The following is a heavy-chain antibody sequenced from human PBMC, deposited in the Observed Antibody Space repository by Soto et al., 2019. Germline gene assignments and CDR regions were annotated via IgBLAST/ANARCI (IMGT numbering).Heavy chain of an antibody. CDR3: ARGRTVRNYADDSSDYFYFFDY. Sequence: ASETLSLTCTVSGDSISTFYWGWMRQSPGKELEWIGYVYYTGSTNYNPSLKSRVTISVDRSKNQFSLKLTSANAADTAVYYCARGRTVRNYADDSSDYFYFFDYWGQGTQVTVSS. CDR2: VYYTGST. CDR1: GDSISTFY. J-gene: IGHJ4*02. V-gene: IGHV4-59*01. D-gene: IGHD3-22*01.